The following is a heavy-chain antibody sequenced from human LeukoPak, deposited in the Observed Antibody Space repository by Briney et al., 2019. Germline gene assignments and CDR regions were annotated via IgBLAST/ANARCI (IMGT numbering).Heavy chain of an antibody. CDR3: TRGGGYPEL. J-gene: IGHJ4*02. V-gene: IGHV3-7*01. CDR2: IKEDGSEK. D-gene: IGHD3-22*01. CDR1: GSPFSREW. Sequence: PGGSLRLSCEASGSPFSREWMSWVRQAPGKGLEWVANIKEDGSEKYYVDSVKGRFTISRDNAKKSLSLQMNSLRVEDTAVYYCTRGGGYPELWGQGALVTVSS.